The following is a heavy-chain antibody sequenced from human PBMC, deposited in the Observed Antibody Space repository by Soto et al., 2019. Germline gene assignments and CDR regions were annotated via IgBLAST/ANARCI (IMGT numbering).Heavy chain of an antibody. CDR1: GYTFTSHG. V-gene: IGHV1-18*01. CDR3: ARAVLMVAARHDSVDL. Sequence: SVKVSCKASGYTFTSHGIIWVRHAPGRGREWMGWISAYNGNTKHAQKLQGRVTMTTDTSTSTAYMELRSLSSDDTAVYYCARAVLMVAARHDSVDLRGQATIATGSS. J-gene: IGHJ6*02. CDR2: ISAYNGNT. D-gene: IGHD6-6*01.